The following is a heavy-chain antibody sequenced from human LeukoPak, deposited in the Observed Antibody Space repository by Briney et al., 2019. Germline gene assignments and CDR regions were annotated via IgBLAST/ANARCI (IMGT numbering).Heavy chain of an antibody. Sequence: WGSLRLSCAASGFTFSSFAMHWVRQAPGKGLEGVAAISYDGSNKYYADSVQGRFTLSRDNSKNMLYLQMNSLRAEDTAVYYCARDGKPDYYDSSGNDYFDYWGQGTLVTVSS. CDR1: GFTFSSFA. J-gene: IGHJ4*02. CDR2: ISYDGSNK. CDR3: ARDGKPDYYDSSGNDYFDY. V-gene: IGHV3-30-3*01. D-gene: IGHD3-22*01.